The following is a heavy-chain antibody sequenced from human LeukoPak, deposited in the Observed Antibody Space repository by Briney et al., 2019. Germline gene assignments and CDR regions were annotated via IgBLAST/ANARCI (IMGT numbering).Heavy chain of an antibody. CDR3: AKGTVTTSRRGSMDV. CDR1: GFTFDDYA. V-gene: IGHV3-9*01. D-gene: IGHD4-17*01. Sequence: GGSLRLSCAASGFTFDDYAMHWVRQAPGKGQEWVSGISWNSGSIGYADSVKGRFTISRDNAKNSLYPQMNSLRAEDTALYYCAKGTVTTSRRGSMDVWGQGTTVTVSS. CDR2: ISWNSGSI. J-gene: IGHJ6*02.